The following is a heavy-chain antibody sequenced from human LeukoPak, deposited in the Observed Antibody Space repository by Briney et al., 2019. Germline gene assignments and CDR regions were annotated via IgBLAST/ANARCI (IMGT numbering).Heavy chain of an antibody. CDR3: ARHRGDSYAYDAFDV. J-gene: IGHJ3*01. Sequence: PSETLSLTCTVSGGSIRTYYWSWIRQPPGKGLEWIGYVYYSGSITYNPSLKSRVTISVDTSKNQFSLRLSSVTAADTAVYYCARHRGDSYAYDAFDVWGQGTMVTVSS. D-gene: IGHD5-12*01. V-gene: IGHV4-59*08. CDR2: VYYSGSI. CDR1: GGSIRTYY.